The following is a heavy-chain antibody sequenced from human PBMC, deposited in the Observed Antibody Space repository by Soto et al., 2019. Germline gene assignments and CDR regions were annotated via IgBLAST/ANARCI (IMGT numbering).Heavy chain of an antibody. D-gene: IGHD4-17*01. J-gene: IGHJ3*02. V-gene: IGHV3-30-3*01. Sequence: QVQLVESGGGVVQPGRSLRLSCAASGFTFSSYAMHWVRQAPGKGLEWVAVISYDGSNKYYADSVKGRFTISRDNSKNTRYMQMNSLRAEDTAVYYCARDNIPNHDGDYSSDAFDIWGQGTMVTVSS. CDR3: ARDNIPNHDGDYSSDAFDI. CDR2: ISYDGSNK. CDR1: GFTFSSYA.